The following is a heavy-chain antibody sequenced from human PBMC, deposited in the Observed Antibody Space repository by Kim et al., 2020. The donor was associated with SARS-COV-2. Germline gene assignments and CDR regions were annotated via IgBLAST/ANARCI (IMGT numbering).Heavy chain of an antibody. V-gene: IGHV3-23*01. CDR3: VKDLGDRDYYYGMDV. Sequence: DSVKGRFTISRDNSKNTLYLQMNSLRAEDTAVYYCVKDLGDRDYYYGMDVWGQGTTVTVSS. J-gene: IGHJ6*02. D-gene: IGHD3-10*01.